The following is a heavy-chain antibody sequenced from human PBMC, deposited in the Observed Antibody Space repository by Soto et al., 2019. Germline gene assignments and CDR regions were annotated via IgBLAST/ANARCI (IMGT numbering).Heavy chain of an antibody. V-gene: IGHV1-8*02. CDR1: GYTFINFD. J-gene: IGHJ5*02. D-gene: IGHD6-13*01. Sequence: QVQLVQSGAEVKEPGASVRVSCKASGYTFINFDISWVRQAAGQGLEWLGWMNPGSGTTGYASNFQGRVAMTRDASTGTSHLELSCLTSDDTAVYYCARMASAGTLNWFDPWGQGTLVTVSS. CDR2: MNPGSGTT. CDR3: ARMASAGTLNWFDP.